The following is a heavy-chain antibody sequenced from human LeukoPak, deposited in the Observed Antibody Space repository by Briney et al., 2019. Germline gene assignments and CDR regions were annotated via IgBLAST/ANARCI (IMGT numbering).Heavy chain of an antibody. CDR3: ARSRFGGVIVDY. V-gene: IGHV1-46*01. CDR1: GYTFTSYY. D-gene: IGHD3-16*02. J-gene: IGHJ4*02. Sequence: GASVTVSCKASGYTFTSYYMHWVRQATGQGLEWMGIINPSGGSTSYAQKFQGRVTMTRDTSTSTVYMELSSLRSEDTAVYYCARSRFGGVIVDYWGQGTLVTVSS. CDR2: INPSGGST.